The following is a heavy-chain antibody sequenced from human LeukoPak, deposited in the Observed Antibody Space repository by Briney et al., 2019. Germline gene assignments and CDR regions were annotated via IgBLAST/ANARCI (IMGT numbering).Heavy chain of an antibody. D-gene: IGHD2-2*01. Sequence: ASVKVSCKASGFTFTSHDYNWVRQATGQGLEWMAWSSGTGYNTEYAQKFQGRVTMTTDTSTSTAYLELRSLRSDDTAVYYCARSRCSASTSCYYFFFFDSWGQGTLVTVSS. CDR3: ARSRCSASTSCYYFFFFDS. J-gene: IGHJ4*02. CDR1: GFTFTSHD. CDR2: SSGTGYNT. V-gene: IGHV1-18*01.